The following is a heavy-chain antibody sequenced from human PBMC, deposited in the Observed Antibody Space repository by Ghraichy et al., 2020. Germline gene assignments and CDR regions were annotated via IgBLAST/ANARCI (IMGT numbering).Heavy chain of an antibody. V-gene: IGHV4-39*01. CDR2: IYYSGST. CDR3: ARQITGTINWFDP. CDR1: GGSISSSSYY. J-gene: IGHJ5*02. Sequence: SETLSLTCTVSGGSISSSSYYWGWIRQPPGKGLEWIGSIYYSGSTYYNPSLKSRVTISVDTSKNQFSLKLSSVTAADTAVYYCARQITGTINWFDPWGQGTLVTVSS. D-gene: IGHD1-7*01.